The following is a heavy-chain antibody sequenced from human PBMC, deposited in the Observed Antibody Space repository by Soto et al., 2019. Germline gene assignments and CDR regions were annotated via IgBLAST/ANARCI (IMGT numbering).Heavy chain of an antibody. CDR2: IIPIFGTA. D-gene: IGHD6-19*01. V-gene: IGHV1-69*13. CDR3: ARDGVAGSVYY. Sequence: SVKVSCKASGYTFTSYYMHWVRQAPGQGLEWMGGIIPIFGTANYAQKFQGRVTITADESTSTAYMELSSLRSEDTAVYYCARDGVAGSVYYWGQGTLVTVSS. J-gene: IGHJ4*02. CDR1: GYTFTSYY.